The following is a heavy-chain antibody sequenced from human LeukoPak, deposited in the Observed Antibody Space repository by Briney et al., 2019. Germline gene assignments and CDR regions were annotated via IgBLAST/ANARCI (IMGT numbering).Heavy chain of an antibody. CDR2: INHSGST. CDR3: ARVRTIFASFDAFDI. D-gene: IGHD3-3*01. CDR1: GGSISSYY. Sequence: SETLSLTCTVSGGSISSYYWSWIRQPPGKGLEWIGEINHSGSTNYKPSLKSRVTISVDTSKNQFSLKLSSVTAADTAVYYCARVRTIFASFDAFDIWGQGTMVTVSS. J-gene: IGHJ3*02. V-gene: IGHV4-34*01.